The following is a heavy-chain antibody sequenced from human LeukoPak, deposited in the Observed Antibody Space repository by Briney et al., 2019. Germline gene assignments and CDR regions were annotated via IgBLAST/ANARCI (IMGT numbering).Heavy chain of an antibody. CDR1: GFTFSDYA. Sequence: GRSPRLSCAASGFTFSDYAMHWVRQSPVKGLEGVAVISNDGSNKFYADSVKSRFTISRDNSKNTLFLQMNSLRAEDTAVYYCARGWTYLMGPAYWGQGTLVTVSS. V-gene: IGHV3-30-3*01. J-gene: IGHJ4*02. CDR2: ISNDGSNK. CDR3: ARGWTYLMGPAY. D-gene: IGHD1-7*01.